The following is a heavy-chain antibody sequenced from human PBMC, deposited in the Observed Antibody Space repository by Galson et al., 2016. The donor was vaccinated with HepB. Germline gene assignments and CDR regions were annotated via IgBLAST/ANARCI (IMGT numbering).Heavy chain of an antibody. CDR2: VDWDDDK. J-gene: IGHJ4*02. V-gene: IGHV2-70*01. CDR3: ARICLGWEPLRWSDY. CDR1: GFSLTTSGMC. D-gene: IGHD1-26*01. Sequence: PALVKPTQTLTLTCTFSGFSLTTSGMCVSWIRQPPGKALEWLALVDWDDDKYYSTSLKTRLTISKDTSKNQVVLTMTNMDTVDTATYYCARICLGWEPLRWSDYWGQGTLVTVSS.